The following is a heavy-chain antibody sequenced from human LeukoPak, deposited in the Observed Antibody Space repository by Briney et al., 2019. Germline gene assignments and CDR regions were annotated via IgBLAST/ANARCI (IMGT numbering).Heavy chain of an antibody. Sequence: SGTLSLTCAVSGGSISSNNWWGWVRQPPRKGLEWIGEIYHSGSPNYNPSLKSRVTISVDKSRNHFSLNLSSVTAADTAVYYCARVNINNWHSCDYWGQGTLVTVSS. D-gene: IGHD1-1*01. J-gene: IGHJ4*02. CDR1: GGSISSNNW. CDR2: IYHSGSP. CDR3: ARVNINNWHSCDY. V-gene: IGHV4-4*02.